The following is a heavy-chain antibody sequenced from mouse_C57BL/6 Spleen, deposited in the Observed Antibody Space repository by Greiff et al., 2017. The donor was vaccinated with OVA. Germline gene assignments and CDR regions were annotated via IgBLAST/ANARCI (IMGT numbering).Heavy chain of an antibody. J-gene: IGHJ4*01. V-gene: IGHV1-50*01. CDR3: ARSTSYSNYAMDY. D-gene: IGHD2-5*01. CDR1: GYTFTSYW. Sequence: QVQLQQPGAELVKPGASVKLSCKASGYTFTSYWMQWVKQRPGQGLEWIGEIDPSDSYTNYNQKFKGKATLTVDTSSSTAYMQLSSLTSEDSAVYYWARSTSYSNYAMDYWGQGTSVTVSS. CDR2: IDPSDSYT.